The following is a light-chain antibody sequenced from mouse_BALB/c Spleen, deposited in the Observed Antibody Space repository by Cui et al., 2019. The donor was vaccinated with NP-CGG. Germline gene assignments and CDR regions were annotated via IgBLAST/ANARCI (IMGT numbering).Light chain of an antibody. Sequence: QAFWTRESALTTSPGETVTLTCRSSTGAVTTSNYANWVQEKSDHLFTGLIGGTNNRAPGVPARFSGSLIGDKAALTIIGVRTEDEAIYFCALWYSNHWVFGGGTKLSVL. J-gene: IGLJ1*01. CDR3: ALWYSNHWV. CDR2: GTN. V-gene: IGLV1*01. CDR1: TGAVTTSNY.